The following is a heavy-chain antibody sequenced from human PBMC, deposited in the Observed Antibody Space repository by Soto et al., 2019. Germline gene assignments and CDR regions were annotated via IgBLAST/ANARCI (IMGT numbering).Heavy chain of an antibody. Sequence: PSETLSLTCTVSGASIRSSRYHWGWIRQPPGKGLEWIGTIYYSGNTYYNPSLKSRVTISVDTSKNQFALKVNSVIAADTAVYYCARHHTNLYYYYYMDVWGKGTTVTVSS. J-gene: IGHJ6*03. CDR2: IYYSGNT. V-gene: IGHV4-39*01. CDR3: ARHHTNLYYYYYMDV. CDR1: GASIRSSRYH.